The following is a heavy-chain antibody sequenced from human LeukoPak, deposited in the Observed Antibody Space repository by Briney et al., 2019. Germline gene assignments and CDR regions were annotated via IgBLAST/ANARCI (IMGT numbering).Heavy chain of an antibody. V-gene: IGHV3-30*18. J-gene: IGHJ6*02. CDR3: AKDLSEYSSSYYGMDV. D-gene: IGHD6-6*01. CDR1: GFTFSSYG. Sequence: PGRSLRLSCAASGFTFSSYGMHWVRQAPGKGLEWVAVISYDGSNKYYADSVKGRFTISRDNSKNTLYLQMNSLRAEDTAVYYCAKDLSEYSSSYYGMDVWGQGTTVTVSS. CDR2: ISYDGSNK.